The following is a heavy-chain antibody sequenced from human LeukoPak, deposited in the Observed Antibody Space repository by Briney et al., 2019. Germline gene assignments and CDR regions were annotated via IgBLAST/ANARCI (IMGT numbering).Heavy chain of an antibody. CDR2: IYYSGST. CDR3: ARVSGFWSGYPNWFDP. Sequence: SETLSLTCTVSGGSISSYYWSWIRQPPGKGLEWVGYIYYSGSTNYNPSLKSRVTISVDTSKNQFSLKLSSVTAADTAVYYCARVSGFWSGYPNWFDPWGQGTLVTVSS. D-gene: IGHD3-3*01. J-gene: IGHJ5*02. V-gene: IGHV4-59*01. CDR1: GGSISSYY.